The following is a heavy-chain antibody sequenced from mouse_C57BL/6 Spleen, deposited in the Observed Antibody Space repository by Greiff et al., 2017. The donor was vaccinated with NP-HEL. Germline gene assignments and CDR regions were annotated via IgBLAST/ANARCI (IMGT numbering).Heavy chain of an antibody. CDR1: GYTFTSYW. CDR3: ASSYYSNYGYDFDY. CDR2: IDPSDSET. Sequence: QVQLQQPGAELVRPGSSVKLSCKASGYTFTSYWMHWVKQRPIQGLEWIGNIDPSDSETHYNQKFKDKATLTVDKSSSTAYMQLSSLTSEDSAVYYGASSYYSNYGYDFDYWGQGTTLTVSS. V-gene: IGHV1-52*01. J-gene: IGHJ2*01. D-gene: IGHD2-5*01.